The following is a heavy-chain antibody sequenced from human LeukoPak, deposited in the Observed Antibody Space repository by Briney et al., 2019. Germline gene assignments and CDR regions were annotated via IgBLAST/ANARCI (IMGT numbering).Heavy chain of an antibody. J-gene: IGHJ6*03. Sequence: SETLSLTCAVYGGSFSGYYWSWIRQPPGKGPEWIGEINHSGSTNYNPSLKSRVTISVDTSKNQFSLKLSSVTAADTAVYYCARGRVVVVAAYYYYMDVWGKGTTVTVSS. D-gene: IGHD2-15*01. CDR1: GGSFSGYY. V-gene: IGHV4-34*01. CDR3: ARGRVVVVAAYYYYMDV. CDR2: INHSGST.